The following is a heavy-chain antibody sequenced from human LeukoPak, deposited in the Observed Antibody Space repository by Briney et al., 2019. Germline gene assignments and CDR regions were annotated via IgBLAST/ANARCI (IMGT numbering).Heavy chain of an antibody. D-gene: IGHD5-18*01. V-gene: IGHV3-9*01. J-gene: IGHJ4*02. CDR3: ARGTWIQLQYYFDY. CDR1: GFTFDDYA. Sequence: GGSLRLSCAASGFTFDDYAMHWVRQAPGKGLEWVSGISWNSGSIGYAGSVKGRFTISRDNAKNSLYLQMNSLRAEDTAAYYCARGTWIQLQYYFDYWGQGTLVTVSS. CDR2: ISWNSGSI.